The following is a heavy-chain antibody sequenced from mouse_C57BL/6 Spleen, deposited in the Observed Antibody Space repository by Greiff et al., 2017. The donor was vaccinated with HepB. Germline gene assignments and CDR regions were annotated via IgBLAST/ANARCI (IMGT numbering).Heavy chain of an antibody. CDR3: ARRQLRLRPTYYAMDY. CDR1: GFTFSSYT. D-gene: IGHD3-2*02. Sequence: EVKLVESGGGLVKPGGSLKLSCAASGFTFSSYTMSWVRQTPEKRLEWVATISGGGGNTYYPDSVKGRFTISRDNAKNTLYLQMSSLRSEDTALYYCARRQLRLRPTYYAMDYWGQGTSVTVSS. J-gene: IGHJ4*01. V-gene: IGHV5-9*01. CDR2: ISGGGGNT.